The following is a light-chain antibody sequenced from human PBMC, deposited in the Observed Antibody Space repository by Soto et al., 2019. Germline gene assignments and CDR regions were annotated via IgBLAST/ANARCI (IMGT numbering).Light chain of an antibody. V-gene: IGLV1-44*01. CDR1: SSNVGSNY. CDR2: SDN. Sequence: QSVLTQPPSASGTSGQRVTISCSGSSSNVGSNYVNWYQHLPRTAPKLLIHSDNQRPSGVPDRFSGSKSGTSASLAITGLQSEDEADYYCATWDDSLNGPLFGGGTKLTVL. CDR3: ATWDDSLNGPL. J-gene: IGLJ2*01.